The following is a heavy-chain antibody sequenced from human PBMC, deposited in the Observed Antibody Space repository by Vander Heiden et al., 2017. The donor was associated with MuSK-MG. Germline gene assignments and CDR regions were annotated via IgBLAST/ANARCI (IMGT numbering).Heavy chain of an antibody. V-gene: IGHV3-15*01. Sequence: EVQLVESGGGLVKPGGSLRLCCAASGFTFSNAGMSWVRQAPGKGLEWVGRIKSKTDGGTTDYAAPVKGRFTISRKDSKNTLYLKMNSLKAEQTAMYYCTTGLVGSYPGLYDFVYWGQGTLVTVSS. J-gene: IGHJ4*02. CDR3: TTGLVGSYPGLYDFVY. CDR2: IKSKTDGGTT. CDR1: GFTFSNAG. D-gene: IGHD1-26*01.